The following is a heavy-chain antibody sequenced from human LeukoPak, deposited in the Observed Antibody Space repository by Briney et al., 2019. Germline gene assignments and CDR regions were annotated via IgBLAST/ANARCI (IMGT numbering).Heavy chain of an antibody. Sequence: GGSLRPSCAASGFTFSSDWMHWVRQASGKGLVWVSRINRDGSTTTYADSVKGRFTISRDNAKNTLYLEMNSLRAEDTAVYYCAREQSAAMSYWGQGTLVTVSS. V-gene: IGHV3-74*03. D-gene: IGHD2-2*01. J-gene: IGHJ4*02. CDR1: GFTFSSDW. CDR2: INRDGSTT. CDR3: AREQSAAMSY.